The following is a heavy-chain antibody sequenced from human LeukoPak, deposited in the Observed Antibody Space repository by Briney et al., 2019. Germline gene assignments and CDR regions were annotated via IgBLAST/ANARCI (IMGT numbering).Heavy chain of an antibody. V-gene: IGHV3-53*04. Sequence: GGSLRLSCAASGFTVSSNYMSWVRQAPGKGLEWVSVIYSGGSTYYADSVKGRFTISRHNSKNTLYPQMNSLRAEDTAVYYCASIANYYYYYYMDVWGKGTTVTVSS. CDR2: IYSGGST. CDR1: GFTVSSNY. J-gene: IGHJ6*03. CDR3: ASIANYYYYYYMDV.